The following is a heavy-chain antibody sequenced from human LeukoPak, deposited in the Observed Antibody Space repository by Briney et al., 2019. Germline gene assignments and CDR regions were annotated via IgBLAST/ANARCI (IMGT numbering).Heavy chain of an antibody. CDR2: IYYSGST. CDR3: ARDTHGPYPHYYYGMDV. J-gene: IGHJ6*02. Sequence: SETLSLTCTVSGGSISSGGYYWSWIRQHPGKGLEWIGYIYYSGSTYYNPSLKSRVTISVDTSKNQFSLKLSSVTAADTAVYYCARDTHGPYPHYYYGMDVWGQGTTVTVSS. V-gene: IGHV4-31*03. CDR1: GGSISSGGYY. D-gene: IGHD2-2*01.